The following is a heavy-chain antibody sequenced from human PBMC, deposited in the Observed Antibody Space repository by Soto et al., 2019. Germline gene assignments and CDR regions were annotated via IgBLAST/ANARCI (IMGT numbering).Heavy chain of an antibody. J-gene: IGHJ6*02. CDR3: AKGGRIVATTYNLDV. Sequence: VQLLESGGGLVQPGGSLRLSCGASGFTFSTYAMNWVRHAPGKGLEWVAAISGSGGGTYYADSVKGRFTISRDNSKNSLFLHMNSLRAEDRAVYFCAKGGRIVATTYNLDVWGQGTTVAVSS. CDR1: GFTFSTYA. CDR2: ISGSGGGT. V-gene: IGHV3-23*01. D-gene: IGHD1-26*01.